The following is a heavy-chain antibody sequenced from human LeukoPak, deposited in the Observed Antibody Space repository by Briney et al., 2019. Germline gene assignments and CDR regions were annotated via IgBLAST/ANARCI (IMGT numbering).Heavy chain of an antibody. J-gene: IGHJ6*02. D-gene: IGHD6-13*01. V-gene: IGHV3-23*01. CDR3: AKAPRAAAGTYNGMDV. CDR1: GFTFSTHA. Sequence: GGSLRLSCAASGFTFSTHAMNWVRQAPGKGLEWVSVISGSGGSTYYADSVKGRFTISRDNSKNTLYLQMNSLRVEDTAVYYCAKAPRAAAGTYNGMDVWGQGTTVTVSS. CDR2: ISGSGGST.